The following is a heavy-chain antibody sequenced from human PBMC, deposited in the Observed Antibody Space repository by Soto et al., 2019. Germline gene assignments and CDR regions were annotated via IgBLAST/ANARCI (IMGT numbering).Heavy chain of an antibody. V-gene: IGHV4-59*08. J-gene: IGHJ5*02. D-gene: IGHD3-3*01. CDR2: IYYSGST. Sequence: QVQLQESGPGLVKPSETLSLTCTVSGGSISSYYWSWIRQPPGKGLEWIGYIYYSGSTNYNPSLKSRVTLSVDTSKNQFSLKLSSVTAADTAVYYCARRASGFQPEVWFDPWGQGTLVTVSS. CDR3: ARRASGFQPEVWFDP. CDR1: GGSISSYY.